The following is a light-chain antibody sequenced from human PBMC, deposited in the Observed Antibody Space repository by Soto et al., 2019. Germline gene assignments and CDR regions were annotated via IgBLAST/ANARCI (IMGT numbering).Light chain of an antibody. CDR2: DAS. Sequence: EIVLTQSPATLSLSPGERATLSCRASQGVSSYLAWYQQKPGQAPRLLIYDASNRATGIPARFSGSGPGTDFTLTISSLEPKDLAVYYCQQRSNWQLTFGGGTKVEIK. V-gene: IGKV3D-11*01. J-gene: IGKJ4*01. CDR1: QGVSSY. CDR3: QQRSNWQLT.